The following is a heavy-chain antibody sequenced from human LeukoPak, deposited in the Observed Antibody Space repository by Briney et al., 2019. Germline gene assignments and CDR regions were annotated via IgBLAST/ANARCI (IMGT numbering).Heavy chain of an antibody. CDR3: ATSIAAAGPFDY. V-gene: IGHV4-34*01. CDR2: INHGGST. CDR1: GESFSTYY. D-gene: IGHD6-13*01. Sequence: SETLSLTCAVYGESFSTYYWSWIRQPPGKGLEWIGEINHGGSTNYNPSLKSRVTISVDTSKNQFSLKLSSVTAADTAVYYCATSIAAAGPFDYWGQGTLVTVSS. J-gene: IGHJ4*02.